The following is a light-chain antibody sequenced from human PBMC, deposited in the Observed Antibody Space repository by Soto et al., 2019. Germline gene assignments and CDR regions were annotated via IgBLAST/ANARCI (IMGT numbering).Light chain of an antibody. CDR1: QSISSY. CDR3: QQSYSTLYT. CDR2: AAS. J-gene: IGKJ2*01. Sequence: DIQMTQSPSSLSASVGDRVTLTCRASQSISSYLNWYQQKPGKAPKLLIYAASSLQSGVPSRFSGSVSGTDFTLTISSLQPEDFATYYCQQSYSTLYTFGQGTKLEIK. V-gene: IGKV1-39*01.